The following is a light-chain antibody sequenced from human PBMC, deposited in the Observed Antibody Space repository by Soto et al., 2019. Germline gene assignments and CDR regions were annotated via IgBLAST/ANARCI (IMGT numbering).Light chain of an antibody. V-gene: IGLV1-47*01. CDR3: ATWDDSLSGVV. Sequence: QSVLTQPPSASGTPGQWVTISCSGSSSNIGNNFVYWYQQVPETAPKLLIYRNILRASGVPDRFSASRSGTSASLAISGLRSEDEADYYCATWDDSLSGVVFGGGTKLTAL. CDR2: RNI. J-gene: IGLJ2*01. CDR1: SSNIGNNF.